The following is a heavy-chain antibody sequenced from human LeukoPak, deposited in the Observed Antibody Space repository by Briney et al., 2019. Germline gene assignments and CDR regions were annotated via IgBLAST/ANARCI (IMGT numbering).Heavy chain of an antibody. D-gene: IGHD3-22*01. V-gene: IGHV4-30-4*01. J-gene: IGHJ5*02. CDR2: MYYSGST. CDR3: ARPYYYDSRIDP. Sequence: SETLSLTCTVSGGSISSGDYYWSWIRQPPGKGLEWIAYMYYSGSTYYNPSLKSRVTMSADTSKNQLSLKLTSVTAADTAVYYCARPYYYDSRIDPWGQGILVTVSS. CDR1: GGSISSGDYY.